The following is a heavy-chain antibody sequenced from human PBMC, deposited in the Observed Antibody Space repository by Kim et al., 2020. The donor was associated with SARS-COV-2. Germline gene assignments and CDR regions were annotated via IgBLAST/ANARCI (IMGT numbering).Heavy chain of an antibody. V-gene: IGHV1-18*01. CDR3: ARESREWLVRKRYFDY. J-gene: IGHJ4*02. CDR2: ISAYNGNT. D-gene: IGHD6-19*01. Sequence: ASVKVSCKASGYTFTSYGISWVRQAPGQGLEWMGWISAYNGNTNYAQKLQGRVTMTTDTSTSTAYMELRSLRSDDTAVYYCARESREWLVRKRYFDYWGQGTLVTVSS. CDR1: GYTFTSYG.